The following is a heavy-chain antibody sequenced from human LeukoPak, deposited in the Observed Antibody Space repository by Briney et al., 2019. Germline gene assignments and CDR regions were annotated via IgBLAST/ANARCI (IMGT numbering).Heavy chain of an antibody. J-gene: IGHJ4*02. CDR1: GGSISSYY. D-gene: IGHD5-12*01. CDR3: ASYSGYVYVNDDY. CDR2: IYYSGST. Sequence: SETLSLTCTVSGGSISSYYWSWIRQPPGKGLEWIGYIYYSGSTNYNPSLKSRVTISVDTSKNQFSLKLSSVTAADTAVYYCASYSGYVYVNDDYWGQGTLVTVSS. V-gene: IGHV4-59*12.